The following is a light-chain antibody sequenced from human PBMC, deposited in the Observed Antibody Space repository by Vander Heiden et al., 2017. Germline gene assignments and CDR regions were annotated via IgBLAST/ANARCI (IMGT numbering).Light chain of an antibody. V-gene: IGKV4-1*01. Sequence: DIVMTQSPYSLAVSLGERATINCKASQIVLYSSNNKNYVAWYQQQPGQPPKLLIYWASTRESGVPDRFSGSGSGTDFTLTISSLQAEDVAVYYCQQYYSTPWTFGQGTKVEIK. J-gene: IGKJ1*01. CDR2: WAS. CDR1: QIVLYSSNNKNY. CDR3: QQYYSTPWT.